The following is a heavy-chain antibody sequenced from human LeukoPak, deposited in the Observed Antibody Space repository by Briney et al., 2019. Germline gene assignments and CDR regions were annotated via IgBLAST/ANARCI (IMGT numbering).Heavy chain of an antibody. CDR1: GGSISSSSYY. Sequence: SETLSLTCTASGGSISSSSYYWGWIRQPPGKGLEWIGSIYYSGSTYNNPSLKSRVTMSVDTSKNQFSLKLSSVTAADTAVYYCSRDYGAYYYYYMDVWGKGTTVTVSS. CDR2: IYYSGST. D-gene: IGHD4-17*01. J-gene: IGHJ6*03. CDR3: SRDYGAYYYYYMDV. V-gene: IGHV4-39*01.